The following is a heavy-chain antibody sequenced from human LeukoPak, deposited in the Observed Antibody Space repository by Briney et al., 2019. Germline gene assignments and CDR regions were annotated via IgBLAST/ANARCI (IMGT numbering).Heavy chain of an antibody. J-gene: IGHJ6*03. CDR3: AKGGVTHYYYYYMDV. V-gene: IGHV3-23*01. Sequence: GESLKISCKGSGYSFTSYWIGWVRQAPGKGLEWVSTISSSGGSTYYADSVKGRFTISRDNAKNSLYLQMNSLRAEDTAVYYCAKGGVTHYYYYYMDVWGKGTTVTVSS. CDR2: ISSSGGST. D-gene: IGHD3-16*01. CDR1: GYSFTSYW.